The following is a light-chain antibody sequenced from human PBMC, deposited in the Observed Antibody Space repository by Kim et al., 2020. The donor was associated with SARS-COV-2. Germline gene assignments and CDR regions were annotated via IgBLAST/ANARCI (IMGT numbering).Light chain of an antibody. CDR1: SSDVGNYNR. J-gene: IGLJ2*01. Sequence: QSALTQPPSVSGYPGQSVTISCTGTSSDVGNYNRVSWYKQPPGTAPKLMIYEVSDRPSGVPDRFSGSKSGNTASLTISGLQAEDEGDYYCTSYTTSSTVVFGGGTQLTVL. CDR3: TSYTTSSTVV. V-gene: IGLV2-18*02. CDR2: EVS.